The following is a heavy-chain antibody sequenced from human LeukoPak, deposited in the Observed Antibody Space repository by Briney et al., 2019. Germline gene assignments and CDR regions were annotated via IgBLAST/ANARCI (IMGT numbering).Heavy chain of an antibody. J-gene: IGHJ6*03. CDR2: IIPILGIA. CDR3: ARTAGAVVWYYYMDV. D-gene: IGHD2-2*01. V-gene: IGHV1-69*02. CDR1: GGTFSSYT. Sequence: GASVKVSCKASGGTFSSYTISWVRQAPGQGREWMGRIIPILGIANYAQKFQGRVTITADKSTSTAYMELSSLRSEDTAVYYCARTAGAVVWYYYMDVWGKGTTVTVSS.